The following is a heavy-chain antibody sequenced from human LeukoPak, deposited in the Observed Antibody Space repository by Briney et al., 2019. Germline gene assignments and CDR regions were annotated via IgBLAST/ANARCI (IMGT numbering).Heavy chain of an antibody. J-gene: IGHJ4*02. CDR2: IWYDGSSK. V-gene: IGHV3-33*01. Sequence: GRSLRLSCAASGFTFSSYGMHWVRQAPGKGLEWVALIWYDGSSKYYADSVKGRFTISRDNSKNTLYLQMASLRAEDTAVYYCARPYSSGGIPWYYFDYWGQGTLVTVSS. D-gene: IGHD6-19*01. CDR1: GFTFSSYG. CDR3: ARPYSSGGIPWYYFDY.